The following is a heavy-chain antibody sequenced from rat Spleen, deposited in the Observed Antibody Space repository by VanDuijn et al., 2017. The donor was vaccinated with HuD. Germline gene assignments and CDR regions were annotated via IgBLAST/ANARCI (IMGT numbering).Heavy chain of an antibody. J-gene: IGHJ3*01. CDR2: ISSDGGRN. V-gene: IGHV5-20*01. Sequence: EVQMVESGGGLVQPGRSLKLSCAASGFTFSDYYMAWVRQAPTKGLEWVATISSDGGRNFYRDSVKGRFTISRDNAKRTLFLQMDSLRSDDTATYYCTREIIRGTKDWFTHWGQGTLVTVSS. D-gene: IGHD4-3*01. CDR3: TREIIRGTKDWFTH. CDR1: GFTFSDYY.